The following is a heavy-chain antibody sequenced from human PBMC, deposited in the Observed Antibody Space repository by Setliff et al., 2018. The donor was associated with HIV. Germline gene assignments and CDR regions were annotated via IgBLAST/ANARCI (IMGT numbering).Heavy chain of an antibody. D-gene: IGHD6-13*01. J-gene: IGHJ4*02. V-gene: IGHV4-39*07. CDR1: GYSISSSSYY. CDR3: VRAISAAGIAPFDF. CDR2: IYYSGST. Sequence: SETLSLTCTVSGYSISSSSYYWDWIRQPPGKGLEWIGSIYYSGSTYYNPSLKSRVTISVDTSKNQFSLRLNFVTAADTAIYFCVRAISAAGIAPFDFWGQGTLVTVSS.